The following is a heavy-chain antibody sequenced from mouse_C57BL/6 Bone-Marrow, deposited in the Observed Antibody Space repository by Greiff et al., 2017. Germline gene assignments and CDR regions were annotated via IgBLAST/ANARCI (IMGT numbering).Heavy chain of an antibody. CDR2: IYPRSGNP. D-gene: IGHD3-1*01. Sequence: LVESGAELARPGASVKLSCKASGYTFTSYGISWVKQRTGQGLEWICEIYPRSGNPYYNEKFKGKATLTADKPSSTAYMQLSSLTSDDSAVYYCARRAYFDYWGQGTTLTVSS. V-gene: IGHV1-81*01. J-gene: IGHJ2*01. CDR1: GYTFTSYG. CDR3: ARRAYFDY.